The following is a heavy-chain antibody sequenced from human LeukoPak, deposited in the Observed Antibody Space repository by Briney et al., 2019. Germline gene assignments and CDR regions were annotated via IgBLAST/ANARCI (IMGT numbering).Heavy chain of an antibody. CDR1: GGSISSGGYS. D-gene: IGHD6-13*01. CDR3: ARVLSSSSNYFDY. CDR2: IYYSGST. V-gene: IGHV4-31*11. J-gene: IGHJ4*02. Sequence: SETLSLTCAVSGGSISSGGYSWSWTRQPPGKGLEWVGYIYYSGSTFSNPSLRSRLTISIDTSKNQFSLKLSSVTAADTAVYYCARVLSSSSNYFDYWGQGTLVTVSS.